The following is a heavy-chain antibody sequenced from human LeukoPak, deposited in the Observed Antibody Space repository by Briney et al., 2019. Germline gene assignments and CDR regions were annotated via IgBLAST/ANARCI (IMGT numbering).Heavy chain of an antibody. CDR2: ISSSSSYI. CDR3: ARARGYCTNGVCHIGYFDY. CDR1: GFTFSSYS. Sequence: PGGSLRLFCAASGFTFSSYSMNWVRQAPGKGLEWVSSISSSSSYIYYADSVKGRFTISRDNAKNSLYLQMNSLRAEDTAVYYCARARGYCTNGVCHIGYFDYWGQGTLVTVSS. V-gene: IGHV3-21*01. J-gene: IGHJ4*02. D-gene: IGHD2-8*01.